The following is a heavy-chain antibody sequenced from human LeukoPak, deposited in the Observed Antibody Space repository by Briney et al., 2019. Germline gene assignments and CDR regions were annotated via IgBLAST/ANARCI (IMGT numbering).Heavy chain of an antibody. J-gene: IGHJ4*02. CDR3: ARERIERYTYASSDFDY. CDR1: GGSISSYY. CDR2: IYYSGST. Sequence: SETLSLTCTVSGGSISSYYWSWIRQPPGKGLEWIGYIYYSGSTNYNPSLKSRVTISVKTSKNQFSLKVTSVTAADTALYYCARERIERYTYASSDFDYWGRGTLVTVSS. D-gene: IGHD5-18*01. V-gene: IGHV4-59*12.